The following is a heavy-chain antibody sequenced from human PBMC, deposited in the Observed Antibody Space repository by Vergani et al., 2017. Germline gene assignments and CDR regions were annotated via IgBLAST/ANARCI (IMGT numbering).Heavy chain of an antibody. D-gene: IGHD3-3*02. V-gene: IGHV3-9*01. CDR1: GFTFDDYA. CDR2: ISWNSGSI. Sequence: EVQLVESGGGLVQPGRSLRLSCAASGFTFDDYAMHWVRQAPGKGLEWVSGISWNSGSIGYADSVKGRFTISRDNAKNSLYLQMNSLRAEDTALYYCAKDSKHFPLDYWGQGTLFTVSS. J-gene: IGHJ4*02. CDR3: AKDSKHFPLDY.